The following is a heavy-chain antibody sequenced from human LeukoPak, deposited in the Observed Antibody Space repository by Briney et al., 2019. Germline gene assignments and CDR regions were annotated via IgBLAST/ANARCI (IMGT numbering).Heavy chain of an antibody. D-gene: IGHD1-20*01. CDR1: GHTFTSYD. J-gene: IGHJ5*02. CDR3: ARGRYNWNDGGYNWFDP. Sequence: ASVKVSCKASGHTFTSYDINWVRQATGQGLEWMGWMNPNSGNTGYAQKFQGRVTMTRNTSISTAYMELSSLRSEDTAVYYCARGRYNWNDGGYNWFDPWGQGTLVTVSS. V-gene: IGHV1-8*01. CDR2: MNPNSGNT.